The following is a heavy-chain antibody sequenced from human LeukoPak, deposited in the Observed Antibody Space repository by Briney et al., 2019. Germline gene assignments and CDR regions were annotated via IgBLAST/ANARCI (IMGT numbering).Heavy chain of an antibody. V-gene: IGHV4-34*01. CDR3: ARGARLLPPFDY. J-gene: IGHJ4*02. D-gene: IGHD3-22*01. Sequence: SETLSLTCAVYGGSFSGYYWSWIRQPPGKGLEWIGEINHSGSTNYNPSLESRVTISVDTSKNQFSLKLSSVTAADTAVYYCARGARLLPPFDYWGQGTLVTVSS. CDR2: INHSGST. CDR1: GGSFSGYY.